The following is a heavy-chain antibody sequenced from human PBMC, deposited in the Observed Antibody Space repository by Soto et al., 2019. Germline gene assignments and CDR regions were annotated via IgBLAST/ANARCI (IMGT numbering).Heavy chain of an antibody. CDR2: IYYSGSA. D-gene: IGHD6-19*01. Sequence: QLQLQESGPGLVKPSETLSLTCTVSGGSISSSSYYWGWIRQPPGKGLEWIGSIYYSGSAYYNPALKSRVXXSXDXXKNQFSLKLSSVTAADTAVYYCARHVAGYSSGLDYWGQGTLVTVSS. J-gene: IGHJ4*02. CDR3: ARHVAGYSSGLDY. CDR1: GGSISSSSYY. V-gene: IGHV4-39*01.